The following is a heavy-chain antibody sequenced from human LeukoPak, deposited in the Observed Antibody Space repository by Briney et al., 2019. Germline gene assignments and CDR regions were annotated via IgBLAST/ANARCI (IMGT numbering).Heavy chain of an antibody. V-gene: IGHV4-59*01. D-gene: IGHD2-15*01. Sequence: SETLSLTCTVSGGSISSYYWSWIRQPPGKGLEWIGYIYYSGSTNYNPSLKSRVTISVDTSKNQFSLKLSSVTAADTAVYYCARGMVGIAFDIWGQGTMVTVSS. CDR2: IYYSGST. CDR1: GGSISSYY. CDR3: ARGMVGIAFDI. J-gene: IGHJ3*02.